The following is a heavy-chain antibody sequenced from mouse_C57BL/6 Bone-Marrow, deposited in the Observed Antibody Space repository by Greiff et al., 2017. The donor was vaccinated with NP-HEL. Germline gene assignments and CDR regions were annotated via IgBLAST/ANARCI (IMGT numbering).Heavy chain of an antibody. Sequence: EVKLQQSGPGLVKPSQSLSLTCSVTGYSITSGYYWNWIRQFPGNKLEWMGYISYDGSNNYNPSLKNRISITRDTSKNQFFLKLNSVTTEDTATYYCARGGLGSSPYYAMDYWGQGTSVTVSS. J-gene: IGHJ4*01. CDR3: ARGGLGSSPYYAMDY. V-gene: IGHV3-6*01. D-gene: IGHD1-1*01. CDR2: ISYDGSN. CDR1: GYSITSGYY.